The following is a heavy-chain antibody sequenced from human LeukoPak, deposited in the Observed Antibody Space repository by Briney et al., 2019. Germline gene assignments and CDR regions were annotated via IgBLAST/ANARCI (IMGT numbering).Heavy chain of an antibody. CDR2: ISYDGSNK. D-gene: IGHD6-13*01. J-gene: IGHJ4*02. CDR1: GFTFSSCG. V-gene: IGHV3-30*18. Sequence: GGSLRLSCAASGFTFSSCGMHWVRQAPGKGLEWVAVISYDGSNKYYADSVKGRFTISRDNSKNTLYLQMNSLRAEDTAVYYCAKYLEKIAAAGPFDYWGQGTLVTVSS. CDR3: AKYLEKIAAAGPFDY.